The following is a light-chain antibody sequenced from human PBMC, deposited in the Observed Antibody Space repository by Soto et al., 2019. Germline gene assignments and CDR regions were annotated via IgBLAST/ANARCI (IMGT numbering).Light chain of an antibody. CDR3: QQYDNWPLT. Sequence: EIVMTQSPATLSVSPGERATLSCRASQSVSSNLAWYQQRPGQAPRLLIYGASTRATGIPARFSGSGSGTEFTLTISNLQSEDVAVHYCQQYDNWPLTFGGGTKVEIK. J-gene: IGKJ4*01. CDR2: GAS. CDR1: QSVSSN. V-gene: IGKV3-15*01.